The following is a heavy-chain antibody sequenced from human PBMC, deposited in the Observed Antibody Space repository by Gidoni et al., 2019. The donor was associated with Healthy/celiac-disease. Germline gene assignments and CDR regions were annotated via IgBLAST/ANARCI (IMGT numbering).Heavy chain of an antibody. Sequence: EVQLVESGGVVVQPGGSRRFPCAASGSTFADSTWHWVRQAPGKGLEWVSLISWDGGSTYYADSVKGRFTISRDNSKNSLYLQMNSLRTEDTALYYCAKDEVRSGWGKENGPFDYWGQGTLVTVSS. CDR3: AKDEVRSGWGKENGPFDY. CDR1: GSTFADST. V-gene: IGHV3-43*01. D-gene: IGHD6-19*01. CDR2: ISWDGGST. J-gene: IGHJ4*02.